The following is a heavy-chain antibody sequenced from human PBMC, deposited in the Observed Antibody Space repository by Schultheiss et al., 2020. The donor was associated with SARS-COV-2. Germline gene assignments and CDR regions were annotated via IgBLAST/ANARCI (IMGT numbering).Heavy chain of an antibody. CDR3: ARVSANFGYYYYMDV. V-gene: IGHV4-59*10. Sequence: GSLRLSCAVYGGSFSGYYWSWIRQPAGKGLEWIGRIYTSGSTNYNPSLKSRVTMSVDTSKNQFSLKLSSVTAADTAVYYCARVSANFGYYYYMDVWGKGTTVTVSS. CDR2: IYTSGST. CDR1: GGSFSGYY. D-gene: IGHD3-3*01. J-gene: IGHJ6*03.